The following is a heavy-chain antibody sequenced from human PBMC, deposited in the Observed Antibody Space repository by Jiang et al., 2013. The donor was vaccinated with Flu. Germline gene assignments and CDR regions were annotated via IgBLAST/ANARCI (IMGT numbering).Heavy chain of an antibody. J-gene: IGHJ6*02. D-gene: IGHD2-15*01. CDR1: GYTFTSYY. Sequence: SGAEVKKPGASVKVSCEASGYTFTSYYLNWVRQVPGRGLEWMGWINPNSGGIKYAQKFQGRVTMTRDTSTSTVYMELSSLRSEDTAVYYCAIGVVAAKYYYYYYGMDVWGQGTTVTVSS. V-gene: IGHV1-2*02. CDR2: INPNSGGI. CDR3: AIGVVAAKYYYYYYGMDV.